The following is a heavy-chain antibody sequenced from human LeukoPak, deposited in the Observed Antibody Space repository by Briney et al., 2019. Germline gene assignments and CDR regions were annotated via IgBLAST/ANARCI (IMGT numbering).Heavy chain of an antibody. Sequence: PSETLSLTCTVSGGSITSYYWSWIRQPPGKGLEWIGYIYHSGSTNYNPSLKSRVTISVDTSKNQFSLKLSSVTAADTAVYYCARGRYTYGGAVGDYFDYWGQGTLVTVSS. V-gene: IGHV4-59*01. D-gene: IGHD5-18*01. CDR1: GGSITSYY. J-gene: IGHJ4*02. CDR2: IYHSGST. CDR3: ARGRYTYGGAVGDYFDY.